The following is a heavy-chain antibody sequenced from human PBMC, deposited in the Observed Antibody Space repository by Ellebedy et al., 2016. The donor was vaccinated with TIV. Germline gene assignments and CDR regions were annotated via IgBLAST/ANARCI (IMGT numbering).Heavy chain of an antibody. D-gene: IGHD3-10*01. CDR1: GFTFSSYA. J-gene: IGHJ3*02. V-gene: IGHV3-30*02. CDR2: IRYDGSNK. Sequence: GGSLRLSCAASGFTFSSYAMHRVRQAPGKGLEWVAFIRYDGSNKYYADSVKGRFTISRDNSKNTLYVQMSRLRAEDTALYYCAKAGYYGSGIGEGFDIWGQGTMVTVSS. CDR3: AKAGYYGSGIGEGFDI.